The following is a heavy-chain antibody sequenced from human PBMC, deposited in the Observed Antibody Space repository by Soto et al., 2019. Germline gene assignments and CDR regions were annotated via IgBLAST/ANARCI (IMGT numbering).Heavy chain of an antibody. V-gene: IGHV1-69*13. CDR3: ARDLWYYYDSSALLRGWFDP. Sequence: SVKVSCKASGGTFSSYAISWVRQAPGQGLEWMGGIIPIFGTANYAQKFQGRVTITADESTSTAYMELSSLRSEDTAVYYCARDLWYYYDSSALLRGWFDPWGQGTLVTVSS. CDR1: GGTFSSYA. CDR2: IIPIFGTA. D-gene: IGHD3-22*01. J-gene: IGHJ5*02.